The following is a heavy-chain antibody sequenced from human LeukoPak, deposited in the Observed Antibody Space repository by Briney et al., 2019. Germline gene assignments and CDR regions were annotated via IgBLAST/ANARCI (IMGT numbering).Heavy chain of an antibody. CDR1: GFTFSSYG. D-gene: IGHD4-23*01. Sequence: GRSLRLSCAASGFTFSSYGMHWVRQAPGKGLEWVAVISYDGSNKYYADSVKGRFTISRDNSKNTLYLQMNSLRAEDTAVYYCAKDRITTVVRGFDYWGQGTLVTVSS. CDR2: ISYDGSNK. V-gene: IGHV3-30*18. CDR3: AKDRITTVVRGFDY. J-gene: IGHJ4*02.